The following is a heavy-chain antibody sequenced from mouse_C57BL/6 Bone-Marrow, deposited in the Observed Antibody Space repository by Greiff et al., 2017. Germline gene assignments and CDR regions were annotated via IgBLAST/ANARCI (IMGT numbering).Heavy chain of an antibody. Sequence: EVQRVESGGGLVQPGGSLKLSCAASGFTFSDYGMAWVRQAPRKGPVWVAFISNVAYSIYYAATVTGRFTISRENAKNTLYLEMSSLRSEDTAMYYCARRISLGGYFDVWGTGTTVTVSS. CDR1: GFTFSDYG. V-gene: IGHV5-15*04. CDR3: ARRISLGGYFDV. J-gene: IGHJ1*03. CDR2: ISNVAYSI.